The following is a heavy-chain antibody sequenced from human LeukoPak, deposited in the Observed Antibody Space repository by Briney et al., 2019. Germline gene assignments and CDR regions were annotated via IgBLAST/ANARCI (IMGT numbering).Heavy chain of an antibody. J-gene: IGHJ5*02. Sequence: ASVKVSCKASGYTFTSYYTHWVRQAPGQGLEWMGIINPSGGSTSYAQKFQGRVTMTRDTSTSTVYMELSSLRSEDTAVYYCARDLSRFLEWLSGWFDPWGQGTLVTVSS. CDR2: INPSGGST. CDR3: ARDLSRFLEWLSGWFDP. D-gene: IGHD3-3*01. CDR1: GYTFTSYY. V-gene: IGHV1-46*03.